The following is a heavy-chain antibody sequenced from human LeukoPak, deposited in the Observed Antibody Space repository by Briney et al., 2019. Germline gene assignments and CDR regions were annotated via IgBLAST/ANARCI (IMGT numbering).Heavy chain of an antibody. CDR1: GFTVSSNS. V-gene: IGHV3-66*01. Sequence: GGSLGLSCAASGFTVSSNSMTWVRQAPGKGLEWVALIFGGGSRYYADSVKGRFTISRDTSKNKLFIQMNSLRAEDAAVYFCARGDDYSTYFDYWGQGTLVTVSS. J-gene: IGHJ4*02. CDR2: IFGGGSR. CDR3: ARGDDYSTYFDY. D-gene: IGHD5-24*01.